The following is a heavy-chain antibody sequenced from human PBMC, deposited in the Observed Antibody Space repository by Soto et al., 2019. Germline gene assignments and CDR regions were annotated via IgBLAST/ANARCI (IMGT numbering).Heavy chain of an antibody. CDR1: GFTLSGRS. CDR3: ARGWFGQDV. J-gene: IGHJ6*04. D-gene: IGHD3-10*01. V-gene: IGHV3-74*01. CDR2: IDNAGTDS. Sequence: EVQLVESGGGLVQPGGSLRLSCAASGFTLSGRSMHWVRQAPGKGLVWVSGIDNAGTDSTYADSVKGRFNSSRDNAKNMLYLQMNSLRVEDTAVYYCARGWFGQDVWGKGTTVTVSS.